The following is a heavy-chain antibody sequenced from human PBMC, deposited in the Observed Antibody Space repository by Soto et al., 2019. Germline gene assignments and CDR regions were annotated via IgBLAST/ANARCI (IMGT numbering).Heavy chain of an antibody. CDR3: AREVRGPAAFDI. CDR1: GGSISSGGYY. D-gene: IGHD2-2*01. V-gene: IGHV4-31*03. Sequence: SETLSLTCTVSGGSISSGGYYWSWIRQHPGKGLEWIGYIYYSGSTYYNPSLKSRVTISVDTSKNQFSLKLSSVTAADTAVYYCAREVRGPAAFDIWGQGTMVTVSS. J-gene: IGHJ3*02. CDR2: IYYSGST.